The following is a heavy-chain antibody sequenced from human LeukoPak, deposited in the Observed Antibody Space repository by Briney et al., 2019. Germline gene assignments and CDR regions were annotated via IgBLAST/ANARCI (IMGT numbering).Heavy chain of an antibody. V-gene: IGHV4-59*08. J-gene: IGHJ4*02. CDR2: IYSSGST. CDR1: GGSISSYY. D-gene: IGHD6-13*01. Sequence: SETLSLTCTVSGGSISSYYWSWIRQPPGKGLEWIGYIYSSGSTNYNPSLKSRVSISVGTSQNQFSLTLTSVTAADTAVYYCARLTPGVAAAAILDFWGQGTLVTVSS. CDR3: ARLTPGVAAAAILDF.